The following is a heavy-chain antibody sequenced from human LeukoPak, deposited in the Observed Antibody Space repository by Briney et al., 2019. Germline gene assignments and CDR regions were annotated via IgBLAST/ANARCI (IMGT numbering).Heavy chain of an antibody. CDR3: ARVLDGKDAFDI. CDR2: IIPIFGIA. Sequence: SVKVSCKAAGGTFSSYAISWVRQAPGQGLEWMGRIIPIFGIANYAQKFQGRVTITADKSTSTAYMELSSLRSEDTAVYYCARVLDGKDAFDIWGQGTMVTVSS. D-gene: IGHD1-26*01. CDR1: GGTFSSYA. V-gene: IGHV1-69*04. J-gene: IGHJ3*02.